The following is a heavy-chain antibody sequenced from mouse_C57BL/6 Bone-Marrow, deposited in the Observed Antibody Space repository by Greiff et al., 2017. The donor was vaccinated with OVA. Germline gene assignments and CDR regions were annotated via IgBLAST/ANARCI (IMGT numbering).Heavy chain of an antibody. J-gene: IGHJ2*01. CDR2: IHPSNGDT. V-gene: IGHV1-74*01. CDR1: GYTFTSYW. Sequence: QVQLQQSGAELVKPGASVKVSCKASGYTFTSYWMHWVKQRPGQGLEWIGRIHPSNGDTNYNQKFKGKATLTVDKSSSTAYMQLSSLTSEDSASYYYAVVHYFDDWGKGTTLTVSS. CDR3: AVVHYFDD.